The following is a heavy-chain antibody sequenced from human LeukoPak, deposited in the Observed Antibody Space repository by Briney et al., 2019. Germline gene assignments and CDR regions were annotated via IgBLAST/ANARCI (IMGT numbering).Heavy chain of an antibody. CDR3: ARGPPTAQYFQH. J-gene: IGHJ1*01. D-gene: IGHD1-1*01. Sequence: GASVKVSCKVSGYTLTELSMHWVRQAPGKGLEWMGGFDPEDGETIYAQKLQGRVTMTTDTSTSTAYMELRSLRSEDTAVYYCARGPPTAQYFQHWGQGTLVTVSS. CDR2: FDPEDGET. V-gene: IGHV1-24*01. CDR1: GYTLTELS.